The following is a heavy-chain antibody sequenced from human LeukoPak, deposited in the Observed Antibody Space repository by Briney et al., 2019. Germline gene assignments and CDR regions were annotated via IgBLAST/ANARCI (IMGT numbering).Heavy chain of an antibody. CDR3: ARAVQDALDI. J-gene: IGHJ3*02. Sequence: SETLSHTCTVSGGSISSGDYYWSWIRQPPGKGLEWIGYIYYSGSTYYNPSLKSRVTISVDTSKNQFSLKLSSVTAADTAVYYCARAVQDALDIWGQGTMVTVSS. V-gene: IGHV4-30-4*01. CDR2: IYYSGST. CDR1: GGSISSGDYY.